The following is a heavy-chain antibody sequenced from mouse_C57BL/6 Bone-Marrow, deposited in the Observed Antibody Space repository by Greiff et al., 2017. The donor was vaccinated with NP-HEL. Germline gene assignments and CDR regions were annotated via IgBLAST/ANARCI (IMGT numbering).Heavy chain of an antibody. CDR3: ARWDYGSSLYYFAY. V-gene: IGHV1-85*01. J-gene: IGHJ2*01. D-gene: IGHD1-1*01. Sequence: QVQLQQSGPELVKPGASVKLSCKASGYTFTSYDINWVKQRPGQGLEWIGWIYPRDGSTKYTAKFKGKATLTVDTSSSTAYMELHSLASEDSAVYFCARWDYGSSLYYFAYWGKGTTLTVSS. CDR1: GYTFTSYD. CDR2: IYPRDGST.